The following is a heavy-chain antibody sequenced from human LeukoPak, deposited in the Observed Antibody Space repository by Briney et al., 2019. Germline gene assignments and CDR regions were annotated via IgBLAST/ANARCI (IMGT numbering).Heavy chain of an antibody. Sequence: RGSLSPSPAASGFTFSSFATSWVRQAPGKGLEWVSTVSGSGGSTYYADSVKGRFTISRDNAKNALFLQMNSLRAEDTAVYYCERAGATTIALGASWGQGTLVTVSS. V-gene: IGHV3-23*01. CDR2: VSGSGGST. CDR1: GFTFSSFA. D-gene: IGHD1-26*01. CDR3: ERAGATTIALGAS. J-gene: IGHJ5*02.